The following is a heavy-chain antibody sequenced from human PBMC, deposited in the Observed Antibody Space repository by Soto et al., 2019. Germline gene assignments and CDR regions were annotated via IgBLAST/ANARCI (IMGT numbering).Heavy chain of an antibody. CDR3: VRIRYQLPSSVLWLDP. V-gene: IGHV4-34*01. CDR1: GGFLSESY. D-gene: IGHD3-16*01. Sequence: TLCLTCAVYGGFLSESYWTWIRQPPGKGLEWIGEINHVGGTTYNPSLKSRVTMSVDTSQNQFSLRLISVTAADTAMYFCVRIRYQLPSSVLWLDPWGQGTPVTVSS. J-gene: IGHJ5*02. CDR2: INHVGGT.